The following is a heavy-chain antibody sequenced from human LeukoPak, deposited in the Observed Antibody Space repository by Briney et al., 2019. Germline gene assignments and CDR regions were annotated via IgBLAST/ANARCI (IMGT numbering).Heavy chain of an antibody. CDR2: IKQDGSEK. V-gene: IGHV3-7*01. CDR3: ARESAAAGTTHDY. D-gene: IGHD6-13*01. Sequence: GGSLRLSCAASGFTFSSYWMSWVRQAPGKGLEWVANIKQDGSEKYYVDSVKSRFTISRDNAKNSLYLQMNSLRAEDTAVYYCARESAAAGTTHDYWGQGTLVTVSS. CDR1: GFTFSSYW. J-gene: IGHJ4*02.